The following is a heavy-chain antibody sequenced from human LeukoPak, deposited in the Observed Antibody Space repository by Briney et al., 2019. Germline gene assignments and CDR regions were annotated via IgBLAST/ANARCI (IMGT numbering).Heavy chain of an antibody. CDR2: IIPIFGTA. CDR3: ARMPLPAGTIEDY. V-gene: IGHV1-69*05. CDR1: GGTFSSYA. Sequence: SVKVSCKASGGTFSSYAISWVRQAPGQGLEWMGRIIPIFGTADYAQKFQGRVTITTDESTSTAYMELSSLRSEDTAVYYCARMPLPAGTIEDYWGQGTLVTVSS. J-gene: IGHJ4*02. D-gene: IGHD6-13*01.